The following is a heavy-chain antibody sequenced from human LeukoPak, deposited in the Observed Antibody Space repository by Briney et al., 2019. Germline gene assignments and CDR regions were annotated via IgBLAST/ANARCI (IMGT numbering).Heavy chain of an antibody. D-gene: IGHD3-16*01. V-gene: IGHV3-23*01. CDR2: ISPSGDIT. CDR3: AKDDDWGRYKH. CDR1: GFTFSSYS. Sequence: GGSLRLSCAASGFTFSSYSMNWVRQAPGKGLEWVSGISPSGDITYYTDSVRGPFTISRDNFKNTLSLQVNSLRAEDTAMYYCAKDDDWGRYKHWGQGTLVTVSS. J-gene: IGHJ1*01.